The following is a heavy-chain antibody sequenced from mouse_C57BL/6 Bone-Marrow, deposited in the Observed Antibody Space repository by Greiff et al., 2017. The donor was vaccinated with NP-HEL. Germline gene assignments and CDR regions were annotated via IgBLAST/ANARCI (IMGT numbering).Heavy chain of an antibody. CDR3: ARTDITTVVEGYFDV. CDR1: GYTFTSYW. Sequence: QVQLQQPGAELVKPGASVKLSCKASGYTFTSYWMHWVKQRPGRGLEWIGRIDPNSGGTKYNEKFKSKATLTVDKPSSTAYMQLSRLTSEDSAVYYCARTDITTVVEGYFDVWGTGTTVTVSS. V-gene: IGHV1-72*01. J-gene: IGHJ1*03. D-gene: IGHD1-1*01. CDR2: IDPNSGGT.